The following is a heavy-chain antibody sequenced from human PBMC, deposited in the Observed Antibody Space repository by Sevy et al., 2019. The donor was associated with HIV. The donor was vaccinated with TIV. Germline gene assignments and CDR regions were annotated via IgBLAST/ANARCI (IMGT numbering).Heavy chain of an antibody. CDR2: IYYIGNN. CDR3: ARWTMGITMIQGEFDS. V-gene: IGHV4-39*01. J-gene: IGHJ5*01. CDR1: GGSISNSAYY. Sequence: SETLSLTCTVSGGSISNSAYYWGWIRQPPGKGLEWIGNIYYIGNNYYKTSLKSRVTISVDTSKNHFSLKLTSVTAADTAVYYCARWTMGITMIQGEFDSWGQGTLVTVSS. D-gene: IGHD3-10*01.